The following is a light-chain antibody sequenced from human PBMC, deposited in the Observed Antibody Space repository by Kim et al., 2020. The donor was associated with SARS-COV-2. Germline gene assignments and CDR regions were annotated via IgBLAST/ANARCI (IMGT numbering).Light chain of an antibody. V-gene: IGLV3-19*01. CDR1: SLRRYY. J-gene: IGLJ3*02. CDR3: NSRGSGVSVL. CDR2: GRN. Sequence: SSELTQDPAVSVALGQTVKITCQGDSLRRYYASWYQQKPGQAPVVVIYGRNNRPSGIPERLSGSTSGNTASLIITGAQAEDEADYYCNSRGSGVSVLFGGGPRLTVL.